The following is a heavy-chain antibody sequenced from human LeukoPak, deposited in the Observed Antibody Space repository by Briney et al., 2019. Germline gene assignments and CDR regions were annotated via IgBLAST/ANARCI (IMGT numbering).Heavy chain of an antibody. V-gene: IGHV3-21*01. Sequence: GGSLRLSCAASRFTFSSYSMNWVRQAPGKGLEWVSSISSSSSYIYYADSVKGRFTISRDNAKNSLYLQMNSLRAEDTAVYYCARLRADAFDIWGQGTMVTVSS. CDR2: ISSSSSYI. CDR3: ARLRADAFDI. CDR1: RFTFSSYS. J-gene: IGHJ3*02.